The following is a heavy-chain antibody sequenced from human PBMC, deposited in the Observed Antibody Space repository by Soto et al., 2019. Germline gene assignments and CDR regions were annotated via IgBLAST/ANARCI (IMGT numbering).Heavy chain of an antibody. CDR1: GFTFSSYG. J-gene: IGHJ6*02. Sequence: GGCLRLSCAASGFTFSSYGMHWVRQAPGKGLEWVAVISYDGSNKYYADSVKGRFTISRDNSKNTLYLQMNSLRAEDTAVYYCAKSRVVVVGPAPYYYGMDVWGQGTTVTVSS. V-gene: IGHV3-30*18. CDR3: AKSRVVVVGPAPYYYGMDV. D-gene: IGHD2-15*01. CDR2: ISYDGSNK.